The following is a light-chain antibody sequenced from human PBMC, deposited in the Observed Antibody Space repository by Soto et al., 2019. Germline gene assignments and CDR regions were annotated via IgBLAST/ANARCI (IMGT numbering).Light chain of an antibody. J-gene: IGLJ1*01. CDR2: GNS. CDR3: QSYDNSLSGYV. CDR1: SSNIGAGYD. V-gene: IGLV1-40*01. Sequence: QSVLTQLPSVSGAPGQRVTISCTGSSSNIGAGYDVHWYQQLPGTAPKLLIYGNSNRPSGVPDRFSGSKSGTSASLAITGLQAEDEADYYCQSYDNSLSGYVFGTGTQLTVL.